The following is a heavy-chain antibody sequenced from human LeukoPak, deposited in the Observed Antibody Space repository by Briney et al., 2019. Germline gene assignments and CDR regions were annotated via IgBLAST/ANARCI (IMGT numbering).Heavy chain of an antibody. CDR2: ISSGSSTI. CDR3: AREGHISGYCGTFDV. CDR1: GFTFSSYS. Sequence: GGSLRLSCAASGFTFSSYSVNWVRQAPGKGLEWVSYISSGSSTIYYADSVKGRFTVSRDNAKKSLYLQMNSLRAEDAAVYYCAREGHISGYCGTFDVWGQGTTVAVS. D-gene: IGHD3-22*01. J-gene: IGHJ3*01. V-gene: IGHV3-48*01.